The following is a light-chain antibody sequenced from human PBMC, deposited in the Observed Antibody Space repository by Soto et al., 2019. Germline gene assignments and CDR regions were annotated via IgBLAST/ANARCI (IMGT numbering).Light chain of an antibody. Sequence: EIVLTQSPATLSLSPGERSSLSCRSSRGVSGYLVWYQQKPGQAPRLLIYGASTRATGIPARFSGSGSGTEFTLTISSLQSEDFAVYYCQQYNNWPPITFGQGTRLEIK. CDR2: GAS. CDR3: QQYNNWPPIT. CDR1: RGVSGY. J-gene: IGKJ5*01. V-gene: IGKV3-15*01.